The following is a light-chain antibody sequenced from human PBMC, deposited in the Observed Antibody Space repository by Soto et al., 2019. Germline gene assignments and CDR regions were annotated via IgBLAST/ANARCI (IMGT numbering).Light chain of an antibody. V-gene: IGLV1-47*01. CDR3: AAWDESLSGYV. CDR2: RND. J-gene: IGLJ1*01. Sequence: QAVVTQPPSASGTPGQRVTMSCSGSRSNIGSNYVYWYQQLPGTAPQLLIYRNDQRPSGVPDRFSGSKSDTSASLAISGLRSEDEADYYCAAWDESLSGYVFGTGTKVTVL. CDR1: RSNIGSNY.